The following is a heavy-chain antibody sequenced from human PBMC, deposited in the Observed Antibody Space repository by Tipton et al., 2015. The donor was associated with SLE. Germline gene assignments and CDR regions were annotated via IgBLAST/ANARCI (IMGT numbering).Heavy chain of an antibody. V-gene: IGHV1-18*01. CDR2: ISAYNGNT. CDR1: GYTFTSYG. Sequence: QAQLVQSGAEVKKPVASVKVSCKASGYTFTSYGISWVRQAPGQGLEWMGWISAYNGNTNSAQKLQGRVTMTTDTSTSTAYMELRSLRSDDTAVYDCAGPGYCSSTSCYTRGAFDIRGQGTMVTVSS. CDR3: AGPGYCSSTSCYTRGAFDI. D-gene: IGHD2-2*02. J-gene: IGHJ3*02.